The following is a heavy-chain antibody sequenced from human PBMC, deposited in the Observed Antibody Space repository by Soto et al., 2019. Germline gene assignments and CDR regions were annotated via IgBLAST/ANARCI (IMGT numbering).Heavy chain of an antibody. Sequence: EARLVQSGGGLVQPGGSLRLSCVASGFSVGGNYMSWVRQAPGKGLELVSLIYSGGNPFYADSMKGRFTLSRDNSNNMLYLQMDSLRAEDTAVYYCARGPNSDCWGKGTLVIVSS. CDR2: IYSGGNP. V-gene: IGHV3-53*01. J-gene: IGHJ4*02. D-gene: IGHD2-21*01. CDR3: ARGPNSDC. CDR1: GFSVGGNY.